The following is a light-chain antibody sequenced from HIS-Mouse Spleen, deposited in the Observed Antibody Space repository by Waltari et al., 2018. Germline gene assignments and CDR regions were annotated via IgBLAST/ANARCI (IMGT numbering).Light chain of an antibody. CDR2: GNS. CDR1: SSNTGAGYD. V-gene: IGLV1-40*01. Sequence: QSVLTQPPSVSGAPGQRVTISCTGSSSNTGAGYDVHWYQQLPGTAPKLLIYGNSNRPSGVPDRFSGSKSGTSASLAITGHQAEDEADYYCQSYDSSLSGWVFGGGTKLTVL. CDR3: QSYDSSLSGWV. J-gene: IGLJ3*02.